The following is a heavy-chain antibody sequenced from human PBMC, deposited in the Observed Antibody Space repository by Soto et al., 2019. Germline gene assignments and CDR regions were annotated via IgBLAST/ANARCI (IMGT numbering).Heavy chain of an antibody. Sequence: SETLSLTCAVSGGSISSSNLWSWVRQPPGKGLEWIWEIYHSGSTTYSPSLKSRVTISVDKSKNQFSLKLSSVTAADTAVYYCARDIGKQPAEYYYGMEVWSQGTTVTVSS. V-gene: IGHV4-4*02. D-gene: IGHD6-13*01. J-gene: IGHJ6*02. CDR1: GGSISSSNL. CDR2: IYHSGST. CDR3: ARDIGKQPAEYYYGMEV.